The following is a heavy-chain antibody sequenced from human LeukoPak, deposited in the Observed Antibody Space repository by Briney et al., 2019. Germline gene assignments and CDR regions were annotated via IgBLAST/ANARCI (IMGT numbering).Heavy chain of an antibody. CDR1: GGTFSSYA. D-gene: IGHD3-10*01. J-gene: IGHJ2*01. V-gene: IGHV1-69*06. CDR2: IIPIFGTA. Sequence: ASVKVSCKASGGTFSSYAISWVRQAPGQGLEWMGGIIPIFGTANYAQKFQGRVTITADKSTSTAYMELRSLRSDDTAVYYCARDHITMPLLRSSGSASAQPHSFD. CDR3: ARDHITMPLLRSSGSASAQPHSFD.